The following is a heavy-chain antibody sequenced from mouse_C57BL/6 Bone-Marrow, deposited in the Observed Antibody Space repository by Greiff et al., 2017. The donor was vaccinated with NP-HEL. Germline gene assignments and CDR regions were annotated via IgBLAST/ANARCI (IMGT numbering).Heavy chain of an antibody. D-gene: IGHD2-3*01. CDR2: INPYNGGT. V-gene: IGHV1-19*01. J-gene: IGHJ1*03. CDR3: ARDDGYPYWYFDV. Sequence: EVQLQQSGPVLVKPGASVKMSCKASGYTFTDYYMNWVKQSHGKSLEWIGVINPYNGGTSYNQKFKGKATLTVDKSSSTAYMELNSLTSEDSAVYYCARDDGYPYWYFDVWGTGTTVTVSS. CDR1: GYTFTDYY.